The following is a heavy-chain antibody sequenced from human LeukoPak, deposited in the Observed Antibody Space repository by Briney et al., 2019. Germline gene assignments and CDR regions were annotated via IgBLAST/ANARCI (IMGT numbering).Heavy chain of an antibody. V-gene: IGHV3-21*04. D-gene: IGHD3-10*01. CDR2: ISGLSTYI. CDR1: GFTFSSYE. J-gene: IGHJ4*02. Sequence: GGSLRLSCAASGFTFSSYEMIWVRQAPGKGLEWVSSISGLSTYIYYPDSMKGRFTISRDNAKNSLFLQVSSLGAEDTAVYFCARSAGTGGPYYFDYWGQGSLVTVSS. CDR3: ARSAGTGGPYYFDY.